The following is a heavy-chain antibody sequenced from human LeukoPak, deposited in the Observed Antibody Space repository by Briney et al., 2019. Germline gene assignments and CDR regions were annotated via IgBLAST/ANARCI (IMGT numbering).Heavy chain of an antibody. J-gene: IGHJ4*02. CDR1: GFSFEDNG. V-gene: IGHV3-20*04. D-gene: IGHD3-10*01. CDR2: INWNGETT. Sequence: RPGGALRLSCAASGFSFEDNGMSWVRHAPGKGLEWVSGINWNGETTGYADSVKGRFTISRDNAKNSLYLQMNSLRAEDTALYYCATHSYYYGSGSYPHYLDYWGQGTLVTVSS. CDR3: ATHSYYYGSGSYPHYLDY.